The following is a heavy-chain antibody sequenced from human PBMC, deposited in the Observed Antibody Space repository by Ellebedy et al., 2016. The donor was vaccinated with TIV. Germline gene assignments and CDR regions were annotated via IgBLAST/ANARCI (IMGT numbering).Heavy chain of an antibody. CDR3: ARGAYYYDNSAYSVGAFDI. V-gene: IGHV3-33*08. D-gene: IGHD3-22*01. CDR1: GFTFSSYG. J-gene: IGHJ3*02. Sequence: PGGSLRLSCAASGFTFSSYGMHWVRQAPGKGLEWVAVIWYDGSNKYYADSVKGRFTISRDNSKNALYLQMNSLRAEDTAVYYCARGAYYYDNSAYSVGAFDIWGQGTMVTVSS. CDR2: IWYDGSNK.